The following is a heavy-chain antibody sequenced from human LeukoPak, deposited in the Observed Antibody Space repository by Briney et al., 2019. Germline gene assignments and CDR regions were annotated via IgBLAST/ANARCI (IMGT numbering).Heavy chain of an antibody. CDR1: GFTFNRYN. CDR3: ARAGLYNWNYEGTAYFDY. D-gene: IGHD1-7*01. Sequence: GGSLRLSCAASGFTFNRYNMNWVRQAPGKGLEWVSGINWNGGSTGYADSVKGRFTISRDNAKNSLYLQMNSLRAEDTALYYCARAGLYNWNYEGTAYFDYWGQGTLVTVSS. CDR2: INWNGGST. J-gene: IGHJ4*02. V-gene: IGHV3-20*04.